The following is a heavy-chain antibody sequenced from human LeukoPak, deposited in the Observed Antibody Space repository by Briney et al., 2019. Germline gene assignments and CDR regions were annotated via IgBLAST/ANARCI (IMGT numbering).Heavy chain of an antibody. CDR3: ARGEDYGSGSYGFDY. J-gene: IGHJ4*02. CDR2: ISAYNGNT. V-gene: IGHV1-18*04. Sequence: ASVKVSCKASGYTFTSYGISWVRQAPGQGLEWMGWISAYNGNTNYAQKLQGRVTMTTDSSTSTAYMELRSLRSDDTAVYYCARGEDYGSGSYGFDYWGQGTLVTVSS. D-gene: IGHD3-10*01. CDR1: GYTFTSYG.